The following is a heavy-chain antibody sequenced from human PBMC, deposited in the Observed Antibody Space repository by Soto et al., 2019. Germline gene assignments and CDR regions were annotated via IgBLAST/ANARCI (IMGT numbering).Heavy chain of an antibody. CDR2: MNADGLS. Sequence: PSETLSPTSKVSSGSITSYYWSWILPSAARGLEWMGRMNADGLSTDSPSFKRRLTVSLDTSKNQVSVRLFSVTAAETAVSFCPRCPEGVAASEDYYGLEVWGQGTTVPVSS. CDR3: PRCPEGVAASEDYYGLEV. D-gene: IGHD2-15*01. CDR1: SGSITSYY. J-gene: IGHJ6*02. V-gene: IGHV4-4*07.